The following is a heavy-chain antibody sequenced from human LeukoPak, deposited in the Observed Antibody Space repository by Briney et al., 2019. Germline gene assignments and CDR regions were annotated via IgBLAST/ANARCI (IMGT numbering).Heavy chain of an antibody. D-gene: IGHD4-17*01. V-gene: IGHV1-69*13. J-gene: IGHJ4*02. CDR3: ARVKGDYNSYYFDY. CDR1: GGTFSSYA. CDR2: IIPIFGTA. Sequence: ASVKVSCKASGGTFSSYAISWVRQAPGQGLEWMGGIIPIFGTANYAQKFQGRVTTTADESTSTAYMELSSLRSEDTAVYYCARVKGDYNSYYFDYWGQGTLVTVSS.